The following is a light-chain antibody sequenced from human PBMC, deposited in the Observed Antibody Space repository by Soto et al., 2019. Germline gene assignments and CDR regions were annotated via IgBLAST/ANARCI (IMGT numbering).Light chain of an antibody. CDR3: QQFHTSPTWT. J-gene: IGKJ1*01. V-gene: IGKV1-5*01. CDR1: QSISIW. CDR2: DAS. Sequence: DIQMTQSPSTLPASVGDRVTITCRASQSISIWLAWYQQKPGKAPKLLIYDASSLGSGVPSRFSGSGSGTEFTITISSLQPDDFASYCCQQFHTSPTWTFGQGTKVEI.